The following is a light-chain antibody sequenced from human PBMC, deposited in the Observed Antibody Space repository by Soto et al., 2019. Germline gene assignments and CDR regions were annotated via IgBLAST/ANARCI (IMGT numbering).Light chain of an antibody. CDR3: SSYTSSSPYV. V-gene: IGLV2-14*01. CDR2: EVS. CDR1: SSDVGGYNY. Sequence: QSVLTQPASVSGSPGQSITISCTVTSSDVGGYNYVSWYQQHPGKAPKLMIYEVSNRPSGVSNRFSGSKSGNTASLTISGLQAEDEADYYCSSYTSSSPYVVGTGTKVNV. J-gene: IGLJ1*01.